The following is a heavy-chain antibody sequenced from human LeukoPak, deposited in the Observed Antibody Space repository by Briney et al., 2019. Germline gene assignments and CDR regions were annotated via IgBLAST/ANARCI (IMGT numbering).Heavy chain of an antibody. CDR1: GGSISSSSYY. J-gene: IGHJ4*02. V-gene: IGHV4-39*07. Sequence: SETLSLTCTVSGGSISSSSYYWGWIRQPPGKGLEWIGSIYYSGSTYYNPSLKSRVTISVDTSKNQFSLKLSSVTAADTAVYYCARSTVEGFGVILFDYWGRGTLVTVSS. CDR2: IYYSGST. D-gene: IGHD3-10*01. CDR3: ARSTVEGFGVILFDY.